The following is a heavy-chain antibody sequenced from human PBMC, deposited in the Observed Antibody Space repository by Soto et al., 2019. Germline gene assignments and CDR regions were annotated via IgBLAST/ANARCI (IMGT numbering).Heavy chain of an antibody. CDR1: GFTVSSNY. J-gene: IGHJ5*02. D-gene: IGHD6-19*01. CDR2: IYSGGST. Sequence: GGSLRLSCAASGFTVSSNYMSWVRQAPGKGLEWVSVIYSGGSTYYADSVKDRFTISRDNSKNTLYLQMNSLRAEDTAVYYCARELVRQWLVGLVSWFDPWGQGTLVTVSS. V-gene: IGHV3-66*01. CDR3: ARELVRQWLVGLVSWFDP.